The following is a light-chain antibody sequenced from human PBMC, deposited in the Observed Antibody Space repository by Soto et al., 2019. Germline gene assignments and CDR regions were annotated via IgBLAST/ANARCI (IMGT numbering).Light chain of an antibody. V-gene: IGLV2-14*01. CDR1: SSDVGGYNH. Sequence: QAVLTQPASVSGSPGQSITISCTGTSSDVGGYNHVSWCQHSPGKAPKLILFAVSDRPSGVSHRFSGSKSGNTASLTISGLQAEDEADYYCCSYTSLSTVVFGGGTKLTVL. J-gene: IGLJ2*01. CDR3: CSYTSLSTVV. CDR2: AVS.